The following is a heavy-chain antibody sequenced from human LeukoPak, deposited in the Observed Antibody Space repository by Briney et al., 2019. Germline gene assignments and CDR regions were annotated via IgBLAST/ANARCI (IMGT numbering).Heavy chain of an antibody. CDR2: IETSGNT. CDR3: ARAIKGSGYYYGFDY. CDR1: GGSISSYY. D-gene: IGHD3-22*01. Sequence: PSETLSLTCTVSGGSISSYYWSWIRQPAGKGLEWIGPIETSGNTNYKPSLKSRVTISVDTSKNQFSLKLSSVTAANTAVYYCARAIKGSGYYYGFDYWGQGTLVTVSS. J-gene: IGHJ4*02. V-gene: IGHV4-4*07.